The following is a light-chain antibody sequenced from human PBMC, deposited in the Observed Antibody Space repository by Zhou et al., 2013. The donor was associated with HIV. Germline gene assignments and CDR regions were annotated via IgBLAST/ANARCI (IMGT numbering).Light chain of an antibody. Sequence: QSALTQPASVSGSPGQSITISCTGTSSDVGGYNYVSWYQQHPGKAPKLMIYDVSNRPSGVSNRFSGSKSGNTASLTISGLQAEDEADYYCSSYTTGVLFGGGTKLTVL. CDR2: DVS. CDR1: SSDVGGYNY. J-gene: IGLJ2*01. CDR3: SSYTTGVL. V-gene: IGLV2-14*03.